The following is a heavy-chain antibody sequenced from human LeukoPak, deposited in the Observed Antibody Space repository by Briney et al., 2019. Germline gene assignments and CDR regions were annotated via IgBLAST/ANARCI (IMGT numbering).Heavy chain of an antibody. Sequence: SETLSLTCTVSGGSISSYYWSWIRQPPGKGLEWIGYIYYSGSTNYNPSLKSRVTISVDTSKNQFSLKLSSVTAADTAVYYCARGTPPRFVLMVYAITNWFDPWGQGTLVTVSS. CDR2: IYYSGST. D-gene: IGHD2-8*01. CDR3: ARGTPPRFVLMVYAITNWFDP. J-gene: IGHJ5*02. V-gene: IGHV4-59*12. CDR1: GGSISSYY.